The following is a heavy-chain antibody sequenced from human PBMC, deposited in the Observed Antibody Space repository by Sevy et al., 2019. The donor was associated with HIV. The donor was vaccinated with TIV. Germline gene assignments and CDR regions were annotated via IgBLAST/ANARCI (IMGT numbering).Heavy chain of an antibody. CDR3: AREGSPYDTYYYYYGMDV. J-gene: IGHJ6*02. CDR1: GFTFNSYW. Sequence: GSLRLSCAVSGFTFNSYWMSWVRQAPGKGLEWVANIKQDGSEKYYVDSVKGRFTISRDNSQNSLFLQMNTLRAEDTAVYYCAREGSPYDTYYYYYGMDVWGQGTTVTVSS. D-gene: IGHD5-12*01. V-gene: IGHV3-7*01. CDR2: IKQDGSEK.